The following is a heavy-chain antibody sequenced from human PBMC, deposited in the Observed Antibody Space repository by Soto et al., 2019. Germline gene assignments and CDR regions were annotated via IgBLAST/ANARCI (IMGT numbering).Heavy chain of an antibody. D-gene: IGHD2-2*01. Sequence: QLQLQESGSGLVKPSQTLSLTCAVSGGSISSGGYSWSWIRQPPGKGLELLGYIYPSGSTYYNPSLKRRATTSVHRSKNQFSLKRSSVTAAGTDVYYCARVPDRWGQGTLVTVSS. CDR3: ARVPDR. CDR2: IYPSGST. CDR1: GGSISSGGYS. V-gene: IGHV4-30-2*01. J-gene: IGHJ5*02.